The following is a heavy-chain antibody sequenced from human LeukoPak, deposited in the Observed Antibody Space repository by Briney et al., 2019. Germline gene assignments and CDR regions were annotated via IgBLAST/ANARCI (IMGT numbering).Heavy chain of an antibody. J-gene: IGHJ4*02. CDR2: IYYSGST. CDR1: GGSISSYY. Sequence: SETLSLTCTVSGGSISSYYWSWIRQPPGKGLEWIGDIYYSGSTNYNPSLKSRVTISVDTSKNQFSLKLSSVTAADTAVYYCARAQEQWLVSGAIDYWGQGTLVSVSS. V-gene: IGHV4-59*01. CDR3: ARAQEQWLVSGAIDY. D-gene: IGHD6-19*01.